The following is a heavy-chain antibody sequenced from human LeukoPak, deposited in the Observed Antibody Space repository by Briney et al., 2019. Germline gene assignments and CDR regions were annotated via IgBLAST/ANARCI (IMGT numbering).Heavy chain of an antibody. D-gene: IGHD6-19*01. CDR2: IYYSGST. CDR3: ARRVAGTRGYFDY. CDR1: GGSISSSSYY. Sequence: SETLSLTCTVSGGSISSSSYYWGWIRQPPGKGLEWIGSIYYSGSTYYNPSLKSRVTISVDTSKNQFSLKLSSVTAADTAVYYCARRVAGTRGYFDYWGQGTLVTVSS. V-gene: IGHV4-39*07. J-gene: IGHJ4*02.